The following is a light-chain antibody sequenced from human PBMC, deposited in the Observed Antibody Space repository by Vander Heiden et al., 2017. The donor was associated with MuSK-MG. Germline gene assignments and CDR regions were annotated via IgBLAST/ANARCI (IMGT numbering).Light chain of an antibody. CDR2: AAS. J-gene: IGKJ1*01. Sequence: DIQLTQSPSFLSASVGDRVTITCRASQGISSYLAWYQQKPGKAPKLLIYAASTLQSVVPSRFSGSAYGTEFTLTISSRHPEDFAPYYCQQLNSYLPWTFGQGTKVEIK. V-gene: IGKV1-9*01. CDR1: QGISSY. CDR3: QQLNSYLPWT.